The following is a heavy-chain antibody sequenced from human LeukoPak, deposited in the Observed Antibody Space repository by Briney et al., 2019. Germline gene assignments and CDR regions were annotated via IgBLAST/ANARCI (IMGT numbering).Heavy chain of an antibody. CDR2: ISSSSSYI. D-gene: IGHD7-27*01. Sequence: GGSLRLSCAASGFTFSSYSMNWVRQAPGKGLEWASSISSSSSYIYYADSVKGRFTISRDNAKNSLYLQMNSLRAEDTAVYYRATLRSDWGYVSDYWGQGTLVTVSS. V-gene: IGHV3-21*01. CDR1: GFTFSSYS. J-gene: IGHJ4*02. CDR3: ATLRSDWGYVSDY.